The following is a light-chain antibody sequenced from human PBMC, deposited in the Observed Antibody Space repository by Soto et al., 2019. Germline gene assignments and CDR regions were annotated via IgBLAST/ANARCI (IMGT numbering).Light chain of an antibody. CDR1: SSNIGSIV. V-gene: IGLV1-51*02. J-gene: IGLJ2*01. CDR2: DDT. Sequence: QSVLTQPPSVSAAPGQKVTISCSGSSSNIGSIVVSWYQQVPGTAPRLLTYDDTKRASGIPDRFSGSKSGSSATLGITGLQTGDEADYYCGTWDNSLSVVVFGGWTKLTVL. CDR3: GTWDNSLSVVV.